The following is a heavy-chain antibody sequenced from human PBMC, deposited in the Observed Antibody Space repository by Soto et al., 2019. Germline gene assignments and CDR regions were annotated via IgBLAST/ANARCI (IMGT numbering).Heavy chain of an antibody. CDR3: ARRWGRTFDY. Sequence: SETLSLTCTVSGGSISSGGYYWSWFRQPPGKGLEWIGYIYYSGSTNYNPSLKSRVTISVDTSKNQFSLKLSSVTAADTAVYYCARRWGRTFDYWGQGTLVTVSS. V-gene: IGHV4-61*08. J-gene: IGHJ4*02. CDR1: GGSISSGGYY. CDR2: IYYSGST. D-gene: IGHD7-27*01.